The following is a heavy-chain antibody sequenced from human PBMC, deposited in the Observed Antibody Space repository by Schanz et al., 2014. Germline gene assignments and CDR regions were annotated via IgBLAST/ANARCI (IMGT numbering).Heavy chain of an antibody. CDR2: INAGNGNT. V-gene: IGHV1-3*01. Sequence: QVQLVQSWAEVKGPGASVKVSCKASGYSFTPFPIHWVRQAPGQRLEWMGWINAGNGNTNYAQKLQGRVTMTADTSTSTAYMELRSLRSDDTAVYYCASSGAGYSSSWDFDYWGQGTLVTVSS. D-gene: IGHD6-13*01. CDR3: ASSGAGYSSSWDFDY. CDR1: GYSFTPFP. J-gene: IGHJ4*02.